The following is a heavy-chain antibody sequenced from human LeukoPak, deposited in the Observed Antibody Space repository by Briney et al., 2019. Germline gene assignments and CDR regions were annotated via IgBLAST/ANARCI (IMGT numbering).Heavy chain of an antibody. CDR3: ARGDYSEYFQH. J-gene: IGHJ1*01. D-gene: IGHD4-17*01. CDR1: GGSISSGSYY. Sequence: PSQTLSLTCTVSGGSISSGSYYWSWIRQPAGKGLEWIGRIYTSGSTNYNPSLKSRVTISVDTSKNQFSLKLSSVTAADTAVYYCARGDYSEYFQHWGQGTLVTVSS. CDR2: IYTSGST. V-gene: IGHV4-61*02.